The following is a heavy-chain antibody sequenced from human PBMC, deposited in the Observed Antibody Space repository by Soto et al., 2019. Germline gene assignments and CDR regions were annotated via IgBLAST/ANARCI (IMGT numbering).Heavy chain of an antibody. V-gene: IGHV3-15*04. CDR1: GFTFSNAW. CDR2: IERKTDGGAI. CDR3: TTQGLYTSSYNTAFHI. D-gene: IGHD6-13*01. J-gene: IGHJ3*02. Sequence: EVQLVESGGGLVKPGGSLRLSCAASGFTFSNAWMTWVRQAPGKGLEWVGRIERKTDGGAIDYAAPLKGRFTMSRDDSKNTLYLQMNSLNTEDTAMYYFTTQGLYTSSYNTAFHIWGQGTMVTISS.